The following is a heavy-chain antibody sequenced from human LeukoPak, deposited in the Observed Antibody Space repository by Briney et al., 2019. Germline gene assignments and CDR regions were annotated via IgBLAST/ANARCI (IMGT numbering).Heavy chain of an antibody. J-gene: IGHJ4*02. D-gene: IGHD2-2*02. Sequence: PSETLSLTCAVSGYSISSGYYWGWIRQPPGKGLEWIGSIYHSGSTYYNPSLKSRVTISVDTSKNQFSLKLSSVTAADTAVYYCARHGSGRSAVIGYFDYWGQGTLVTVSS. CDR1: GYSISSGYY. V-gene: IGHV4-38-2*01. CDR2: IYHSGST. CDR3: ARHGSGRSAVIGYFDY.